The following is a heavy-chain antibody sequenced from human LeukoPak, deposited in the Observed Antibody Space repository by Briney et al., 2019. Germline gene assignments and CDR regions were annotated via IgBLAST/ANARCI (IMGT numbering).Heavy chain of an antibody. D-gene: IGHD6-19*01. J-gene: IGHJ4*02. Sequence: SETLSLTCAVYGGSFSGYYWSWIRQPPRKGLEWIGEINHSGSTNYNPSLKSRVTISVDTSKNQFSLKLSSVTAADTAVYYCARAWLVLFDYWGQGTLVTVSS. CDR2: INHSGST. CDR3: ARAWLVLFDY. V-gene: IGHV4-34*01. CDR1: GGSFSGYY.